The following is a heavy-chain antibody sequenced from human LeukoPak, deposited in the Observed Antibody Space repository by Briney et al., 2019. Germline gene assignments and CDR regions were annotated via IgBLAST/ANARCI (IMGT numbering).Heavy chain of an antibody. D-gene: IGHD3-10*01. V-gene: IGHV3-21*01. CDR1: GFTFSSYS. CDR2: ISSSSSYI. CDR3: ARDSFMVRGVIPWFDP. J-gene: IGHJ5*02. Sequence: GGSLRLSCAASGFTFSSYSMNWVRQAPGKGLEWVSSISSSSSYIYYADSVKGRFTISRDNAKNSLYLQMNSLRDEDTAVYYCARDSFMVRGVIPWFDPWGQGTLVTVSS.